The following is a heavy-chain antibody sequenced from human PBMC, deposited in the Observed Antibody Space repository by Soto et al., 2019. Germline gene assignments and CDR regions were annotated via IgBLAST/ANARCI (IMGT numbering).Heavy chain of an antibody. V-gene: IGHV3-15*01. Sequence: GSLRLSCAASGFTFSNAWMSWVRQAPGKGLEWVGRIKSKTDGGTTDYAAPVKGRFTISRDDSKNTLYLQMNSLKTEDTAVYYCTTDPVAGDYYYYYGMDVWGQGTTVTVSS. CDR2: IKSKTDGGTT. J-gene: IGHJ6*02. CDR3: TTDPVAGDYYYYYGMDV. D-gene: IGHD6-19*01. CDR1: GFTFSNAW.